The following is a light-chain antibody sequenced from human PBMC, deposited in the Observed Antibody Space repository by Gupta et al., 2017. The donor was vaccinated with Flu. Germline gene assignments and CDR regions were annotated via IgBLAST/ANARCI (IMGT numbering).Light chain of an antibody. Sequence: QSVLTQPPSASGNPGQRVTISCSGSSSNNESHSVYWYQQLPGAAPKLLIYRFDQRPSGVPDRFSGSKSGTSASLAISGLRSEDEADYYCATWDDSLSGRVFGGGTKLTVL. CDR3: ATWDDSLSGRV. CDR1: SSNNESHS. V-gene: IGLV1-47*01. J-gene: IGLJ3*02. CDR2: RFD.